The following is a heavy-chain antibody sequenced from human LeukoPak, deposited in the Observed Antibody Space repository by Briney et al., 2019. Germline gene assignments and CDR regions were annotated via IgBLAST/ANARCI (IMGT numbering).Heavy chain of an antibody. D-gene: IGHD6-6*01. J-gene: IGHJ3*02. CDR2: ISAYNGNT. Sequence: ASVKVSCKASGYTFTSYGISWVRQAPGQGLEWMGWISAYNGNTNYAQKLQGRVTMTTDTSTSTAYMELRSLRSDDTAVYYCARDRWRGIAARLLNYDAFDIWGQGTMVTVSS. V-gene: IGHV1-18*01. CDR3: ARDRWRGIAARLLNYDAFDI. CDR1: GYTFTSYG.